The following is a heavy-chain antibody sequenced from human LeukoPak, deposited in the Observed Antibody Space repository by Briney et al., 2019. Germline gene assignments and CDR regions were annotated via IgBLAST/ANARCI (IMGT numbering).Heavy chain of an antibody. CDR1: GYTFTGYY. J-gene: IGHJ4*02. CDR3: ARAIGSGSYYTVY. Sequence: ASVKVSCKASGYTFTGYYMHWVRQAPGQGLEWMGWINPNSGGTNYAQKFQGRVTMTRDTSISTAYMELSRLRSDDTAVYYCARAIGSGSYYTVYWGQGTLVTVSS. CDR2: INPNSGGT. D-gene: IGHD3-10*01. V-gene: IGHV1-2*02.